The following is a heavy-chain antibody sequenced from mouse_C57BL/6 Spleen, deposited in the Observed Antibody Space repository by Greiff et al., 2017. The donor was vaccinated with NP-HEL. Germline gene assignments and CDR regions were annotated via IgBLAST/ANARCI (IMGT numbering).Heavy chain of an antibody. D-gene: IGHD2-1*01. CDR3: AVYYDGKCGGSEDSGVAY. CDR1: GFTFSSYS. Sequence: DVKLVESGGGLVKPGGSLKLSCTASGFTFSSYSMSWVRQTPEKRLEWVATISDCGSYTYYPDNVKGRFTISRDKAKNNKYLRMGQLKSEDTAMYYWAVYYDGKCGGSEDSGVAYWGQGTSVTVSA. V-gene: IGHV5-4*03. J-gene: IGHJ4*01. CDR2: ISDCGSYT.